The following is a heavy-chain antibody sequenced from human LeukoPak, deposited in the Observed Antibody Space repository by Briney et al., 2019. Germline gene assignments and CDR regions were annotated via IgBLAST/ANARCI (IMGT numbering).Heavy chain of an antibody. V-gene: IGHV4-30-4*08. CDR1: GGSISSGDYY. CDR3: AREARVXVXAASDY. D-gene: IGHD2-2*01. J-gene: IGHJ4*02. CDR2: XYYXXST. Sequence: PSETLSLTCTVSGGSISSGDYYWSWIRQPPGKGLEWIGYXYYXXSTYYNPSLKSRVTISVDTSKNQFSLKLSSVTAADTAVYYCAREARVXVXAASDYWGQGTLVTVSS.